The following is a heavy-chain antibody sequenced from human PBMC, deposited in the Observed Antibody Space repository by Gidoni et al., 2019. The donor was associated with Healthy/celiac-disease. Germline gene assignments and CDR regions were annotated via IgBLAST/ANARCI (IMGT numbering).Heavy chain of an antibody. CDR3: ARLLRGVDSSGDEGDY. CDR1: GFHFSSYW. V-gene: IGHV3-74*01. D-gene: IGHD6-19*01. CDR2: IKSDGSST. J-gene: IGHJ4*02. Sequence: EVQLVESGGGLVQTGGSLRLSCAASGFHFSSYWMHWVRQAPGKGLVWVSRIKSDGSSTSYADSVKGRFTSSRDNAKNTLYLQMNSLRAEDTAVYYCARLLRGVDSSGDEGDYWGQGTLVTVSS.